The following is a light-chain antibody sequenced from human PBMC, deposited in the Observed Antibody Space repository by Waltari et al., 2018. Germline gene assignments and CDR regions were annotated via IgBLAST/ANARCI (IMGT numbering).Light chain of an antibody. CDR1: SSDVGRYNS. V-gene: IGLV2-14*03. Sequence: QSALTQPASVSGSPGQSITISCTGTSSDVGRYNSVHLYQQHPGKAPKLLIYDVSNRPSGVPSRFSGSKSGNTASLTISGLQAADEAHYYCNSYASNSNGLFGGGTKLTIL. CDR3: NSYASNSNGL. J-gene: IGLJ2*01. CDR2: DVS.